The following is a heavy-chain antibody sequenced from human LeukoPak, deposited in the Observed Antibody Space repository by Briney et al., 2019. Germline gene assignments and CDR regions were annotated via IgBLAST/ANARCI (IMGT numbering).Heavy chain of an antibody. Sequence: ASVKVSCKASGYTFTGYYMHWVRQAPGQGLEWIGWINPNSGGTNYAQKFQGRVTMTRDTSITTAYMELSSLRSDDTAVYYCARDHSNDFWSGSGPLYYMDVWGKGTTVTVSS. D-gene: IGHD3-3*01. CDR1: GYTFTGYY. J-gene: IGHJ6*03. CDR2: INPNSGGT. V-gene: IGHV1-2*02. CDR3: ARDHSNDFWSGSGPLYYMDV.